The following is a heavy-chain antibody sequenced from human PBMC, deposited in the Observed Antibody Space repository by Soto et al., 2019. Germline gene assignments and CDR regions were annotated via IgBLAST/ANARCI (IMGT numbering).Heavy chain of an antibody. CDR1: GFTFDDYT. CDR3: AKGGGSHYGMDV. J-gene: IGHJ6*02. CDR2: ISWDGGST. V-gene: IGHV3-43*01. D-gene: IGHD1-26*01. Sequence: AGGSLRLSCAASGFTFDDYTMHWFRQAPGKGLEWVSLISWDGGSTYYADSVRGRFTISRDNSKNSLYLQMNSLRTEDTALYYCAKGGGSHYGMDVWGQGTTVTVSS.